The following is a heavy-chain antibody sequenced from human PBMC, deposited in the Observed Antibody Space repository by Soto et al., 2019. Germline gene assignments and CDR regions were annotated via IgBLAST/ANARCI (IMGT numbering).Heavy chain of an antibody. D-gene: IGHD3-16*02. CDR3: ARGGYYDYVGGNYRNHGVPEDV. CDR2: INPNNGGT. V-gene: IGHV1-2*02. J-gene: IGHJ6*02. CDR1: GFAFTAYY. Sequence: SVNGSCKTSGFAFTAYYMHWVRQAPGQGLEWMGWINPNNGGTNYAQKFQGRVTMTRDTSITTAYMELRRLRSDDTAVYYFARGGYYDYVGGNYRNHGVPEDVRR.